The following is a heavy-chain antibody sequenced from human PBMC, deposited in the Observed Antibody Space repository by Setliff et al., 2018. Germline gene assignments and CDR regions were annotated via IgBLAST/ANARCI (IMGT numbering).Heavy chain of an antibody. CDR3: ARQDRFYDRSVFVEYFQH. CDR2: IFYSGSA. V-gene: IGHV4-59*08. J-gene: IGHJ1*01. Sequence: SETLSLTCSVSGGSISPYYWIWIRQSPGKGLEWIEYIFYSGSARYNPSLESRVTMSVDTSKNQISLKLTSVTAADTAVYYCARQDRFYDRSVFVEYFQHWGQGALVTVSS. D-gene: IGHD3-22*01. CDR1: GGSISPYY.